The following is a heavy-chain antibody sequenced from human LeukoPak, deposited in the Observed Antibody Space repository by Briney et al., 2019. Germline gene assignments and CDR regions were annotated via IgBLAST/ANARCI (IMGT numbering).Heavy chain of an antibody. V-gene: IGHV3-74*01. CDR1: GFTFSSYW. CDR3: ARVMDQLLSLAFDI. D-gene: IGHD2-2*01. CDR2: INSDGRST. J-gene: IGHJ3*02. Sequence: GGSLRLSCAASGFTFSSYWMHWVRQAPGKGLVWVSRINSDGRSTSYADSVKGRFTISRDNAKNTLYLQMNSLRAEDTAVYYCARVMDQLLSLAFDIWGQGTMVTVSS.